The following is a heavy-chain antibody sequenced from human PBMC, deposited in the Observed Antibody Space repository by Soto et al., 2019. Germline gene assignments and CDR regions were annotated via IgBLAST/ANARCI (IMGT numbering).Heavy chain of an antibody. V-gene: IGHV1-2*02. CDR1: GYTFTGYY. CDR2: INPNSGGT. J-gene: IGHJ5*02. D-gene: IGHD3-22*01. Sequence: ASVKVSCKACGYTFTGYYMHWVRQAPGQGLEWMGWINPNSGGTNYAQKFQGRVTMTRDTSISTAYMELSRLRSDDTAVYYCAASPPLDYYDSSGSYSWFHPWGQGTLVTLSS. CDR3: AASPPLDYYDSSGSYSWFHP.